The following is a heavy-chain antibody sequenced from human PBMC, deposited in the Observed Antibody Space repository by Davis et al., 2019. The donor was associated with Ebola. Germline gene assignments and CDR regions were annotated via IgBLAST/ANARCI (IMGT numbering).Heavy chain of an antibody. Sequence: PGGSLRLSCVASGFTFSNYWMHWVRQAPGKGLVWVSRLNSDGSSTSYADSVKGRFTISRDNAKNTLYLQMNSLRAVDTAVYYCARLVTYYYDSSGYYYVGAFDIWGQGTMVTVSS. J-gene: IGHJ3*02. CDR3: ARLVTYYYDSSGYYYVGAFDI. D-gene: IGHD3-22*01. CDR1: GFTFSNYW. V-gene: IGHV3-74*01. CDR2: LNSDGSST.